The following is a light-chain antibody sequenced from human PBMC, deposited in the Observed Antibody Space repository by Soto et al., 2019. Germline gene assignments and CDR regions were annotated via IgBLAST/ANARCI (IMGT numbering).Light chain of an antibody. CDR1: QSISRW. Sequence: IQMNQSPSTLSASIVDRDTITCRASQSISRWLAWYQKKPGKAPKLLIYDASSLESGVPSRFSGSGSGTEFSLTITSLQTDDFATYYCQQYDLYSTFGQGTKVDIK. V-gene: IGKV1-5*01. CDR3: QQYDLYST. J-gene: IGKJ1*01. CDR2: DAS.